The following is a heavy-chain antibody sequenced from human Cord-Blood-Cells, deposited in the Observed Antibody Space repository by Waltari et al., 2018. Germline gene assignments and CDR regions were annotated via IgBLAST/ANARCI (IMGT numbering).Heavy chain of an antibody. D-gene: IGHD6-13*01. CDR3: ARVGRSSWYYYLDY. CDR2: IRAYNGNT. CDR1: GYTFTSSG. J-gene: IGHJ4*02. Sequence: VQLLQSGAEVKKPGASVKVPCTASGYTFTSSGISWMLQAPGQGVEWMGWIRAYNGNTNYAQKLQGRVTMTTDTSTSTAYIELRGLISDDTAGYYCARVGRSSWYYYLDYWGQGTLVTVAS. V-gene: IGHV1-18*01.